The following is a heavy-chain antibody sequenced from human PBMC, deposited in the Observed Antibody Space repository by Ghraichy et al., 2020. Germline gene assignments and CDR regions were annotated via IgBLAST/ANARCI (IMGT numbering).Heavy chain of an antibody. D-gene: IGHD6-19*01. CDR3: ARKSHSSGYFDLDL. CDR1: GFSFSSNW. V-gene: IGHV3-74*01. J-gene: IGHJ2*01. CDR2: IDSDGSST. Sequence: GGSLRLSCAASGFSFSSNWMHWVRQVPGKGLVWVSRIDSDGSSTSYADSVKGRFTISRDNAKNTLYLHMNSLRGEDTAVYYCARKSHSSGYFDLDLWGRGTLVTVSS.